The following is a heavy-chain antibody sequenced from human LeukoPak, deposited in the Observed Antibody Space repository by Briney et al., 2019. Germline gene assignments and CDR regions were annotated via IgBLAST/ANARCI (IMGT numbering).Heavy chain of an antibody. CDR1: GFTFTSYS. CDR3: ARSPGIAVGQGGHTDY. V-gene: IGHV3-48*04. Sequence: GGSLRLSCAASGFTFTSYSMNWVRQAPGKGLEWVSYISSSCGTIYYADSVKGRFTISRDNAKNSLYLQMNSLRAEDTAVYYCARSPGIAVGQGGHTDYWGQGTLVTVSS. D-gene: IGHD6-19*01. J-gene: IGHJ4*02. CDR2: ISSSCGTI.